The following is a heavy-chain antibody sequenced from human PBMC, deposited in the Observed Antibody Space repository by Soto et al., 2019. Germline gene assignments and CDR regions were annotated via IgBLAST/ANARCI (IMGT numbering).Heavy chain of an antibody. CDR3: ASVEGITFGGVIDPAGMGYYYYYGMDV. D-gene: IGHD3-16*02. V-gene: IGHV1-69*13. Sequence: ASVKVSCKASGGTFSSYAISWVRQAPGQGLEWMGGIIPIFGTANYAQKFQGRVTITADESTSTAYMELSSLRSEDTAVYYCASVEGITFGGVIDPAGMGYYYYYGMDVWGQGTTVTVSS. CDR1: GGTFSSYA. J-gene: IGHJ6*02. CDR2: IIPIFGTA.